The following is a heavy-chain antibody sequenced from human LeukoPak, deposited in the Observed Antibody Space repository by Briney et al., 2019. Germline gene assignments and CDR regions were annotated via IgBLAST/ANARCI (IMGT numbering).Heavy chain of an antibody. CDR3: ARHAGRQKVNGVCSTFDP. CDR2: VYYSGNT. Sequence: SETLSLTCTVSGGSISSSTYYWGWIRQPPGKGLEWIGSVYYSGNTHYNPSLKSRVTVSVDTSKNQFSLKLSSVTAADTAVYSCARHAGRQKVNGVCSTFDPWGQGPLVTVSS. J-gene: IGHJ5*02. CDR1: GGSISSSTYY. D-gene: IGHD2-8*01. V-gene: IGHV4-39*01.